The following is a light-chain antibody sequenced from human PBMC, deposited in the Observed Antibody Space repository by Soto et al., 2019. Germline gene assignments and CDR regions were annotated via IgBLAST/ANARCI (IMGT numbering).Light chain of an antibody. CDR1: QSISSW. CDR3: QQYNVYYT. J-gene: IGKJ2*01. Sequence: DIQMTQSPSTLSASVGDRVTITCRASQSISSWLAWYQQKPGKAPKILVNKASNLESGVPSRFSGSGSGTEFTRTISSLQPDDFATYYCQQYNVYYTFGQGTKLEIK. CDR2: KAS. V-gene: IGKV1-5*03.